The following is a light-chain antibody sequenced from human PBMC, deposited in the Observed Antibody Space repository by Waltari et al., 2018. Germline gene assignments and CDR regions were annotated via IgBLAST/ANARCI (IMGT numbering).Light chain of an antibody. CDR1: NIEAKS. V-gene: IGLV3-21*02. CDR3: QVWDSSGDLLVI. Sequence: SYVLTQPHSVSVAPGQTARITCGGDNIEAKSVHWYQQKPGQAPVVVVFDDSDRPSGFPERFSGANSGNTATLTISRVEGGYEADYFCQVWDSSGDLLVIFGGGTKLTVL. CDR2: DDS. J-gene: IGLJ2*01.